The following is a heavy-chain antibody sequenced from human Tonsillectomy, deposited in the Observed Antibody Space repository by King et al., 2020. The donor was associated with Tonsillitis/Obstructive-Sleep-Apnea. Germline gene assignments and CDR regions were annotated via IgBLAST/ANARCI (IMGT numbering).Heavy chain of an antibody. J-gene: IGHJ3*02. CDR2: INPSGDST. CDR3: AREESRDAFDI. CDR1: GYTFSSYY. V-gene: IGHV1-46*01. Sequence: VQLVESGAEVKKPGASVKVSCKTSGYTFSSYYMHRVRQAPGQGLEWMGIINPSGDSTSYAQKFQGRVTMTRDTSTSTVYMELSSLRSEDTAVYYCAREESRDAFDIWGQGTMVTVSS.